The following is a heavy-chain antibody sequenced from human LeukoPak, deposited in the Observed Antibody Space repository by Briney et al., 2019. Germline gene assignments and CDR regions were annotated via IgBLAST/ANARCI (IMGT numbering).Heavy chain of an antibody. J-gene: IGHJ6*03. D-gene: IGHD5-18*01. CDR3: ARDPPYYSYGYHDYMDV. CDR1: GFTFSSYW. Sequence: GGSLRLSCAASGFTFSSYWMSWVRQAPGKGLEWVANIKQDGSEKYYVDSVNGRFTISRDNAKNSLYLQMNSLSAEDTAVCYCARDPPYYSYGYHDYMDVWGKGTTVTVSS. V-gene: IGHV3-7*01. CDR2: IKQDGSEK.